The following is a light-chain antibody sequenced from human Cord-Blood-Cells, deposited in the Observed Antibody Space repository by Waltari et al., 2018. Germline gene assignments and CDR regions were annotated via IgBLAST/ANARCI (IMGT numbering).Light chain of an antibody. Sequence: QSALTQPASVSGSPGQSITISCTGTSSDVGGYNYFSWYQQHPGKAPKLIIYDFSNRPSGVSNRFSGSKSGNTASLTISGLQAEDEADYYCSSYTSSSTWVFGGGTKLTVL. J-gene: IGLJ3*02. CDR3: SSYTSSSTWV. V-gene: IGLV2-14*03. CDR1: SSDVGGYNY. CDR2: DFS.